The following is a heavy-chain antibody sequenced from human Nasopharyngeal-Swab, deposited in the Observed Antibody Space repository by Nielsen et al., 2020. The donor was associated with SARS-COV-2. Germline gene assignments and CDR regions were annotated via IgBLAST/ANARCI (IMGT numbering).Heavy chain of an antibody. CDR1: GGSISSGGYY. CDR3: ARITYYYDSSGQDY. Sequence: SETLSLTCAVSGGSISSGGYYWSWIRQPPGKGLEWIGYIYCSGSTYYNPSLKSRVTISVDTSKNQFSLKLSSVTAADTAVYYCARITYYYDSSGQDYWGQGTLVTVSS. V-gene: IGHV4-30-4*01. CDR2: IYCSGST. D-gene: IGHD3-22*01. J-gene: IGHJ4*02.